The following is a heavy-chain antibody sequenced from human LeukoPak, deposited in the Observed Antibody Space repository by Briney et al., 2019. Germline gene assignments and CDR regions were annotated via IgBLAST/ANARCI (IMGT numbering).Heavy chain of an antibody. CDR3: ARGGPTHYFDY. D-gene: IGHD2-15*01. V-gene: IGHV3-30*04. CDR1: GFTFSSYA. J-gene: IGHJ4*02. Sequence: GGSLRLSCAASGFTFSSYAMHWVRQAPGKGLEWVAVISYDGSNKYYADSVKGRFTISRDNSKNTLYLQMNSLRAEDTAVYYCARGGPTHYFDYWGQGTLVTVSS. CDR2: ISYDGSNK.